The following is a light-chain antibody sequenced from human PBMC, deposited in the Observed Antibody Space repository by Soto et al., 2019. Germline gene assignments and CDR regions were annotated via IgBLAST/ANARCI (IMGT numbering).Light chain of an antibody. V-gene: IGKV1-5*01. J-gene: IGKJ1*01. Sequence: DIQMTQSPSSVYASVGDRVTITCRASQGISSWLAWYQQKPGKAPKLLIYDGSAWKRGVPPRFSGSGSGTEFTLTISSLQPEDFATYYCQQYDSFSVTFGQGTKVDI. CDR2: DGS. CDR3: QQYDSFSVT. CDR1: QGISSW.